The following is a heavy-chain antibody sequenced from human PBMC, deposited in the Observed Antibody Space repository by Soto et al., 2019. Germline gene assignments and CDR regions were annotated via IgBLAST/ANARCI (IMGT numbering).Heavy chain of an antibody. Sequence: GESLKISCKGSGYSFRSYWIGWVRQMPGKGLEWMGIIYPGDSKTKYSPSFQGQVTISADKSTSTAYLQWSSLKASDTAMYYCARRWQHSGYDYLGYWGQGALVTVSS. D-gene: IGHD5-12*01. V-gene: IGHV5-51*01. CDR1: GYSFRSYW. CDR3: ARRWQHSGYDYLGY. J-gene: IGHJ4*02. CDR2: IYPGDSKT.